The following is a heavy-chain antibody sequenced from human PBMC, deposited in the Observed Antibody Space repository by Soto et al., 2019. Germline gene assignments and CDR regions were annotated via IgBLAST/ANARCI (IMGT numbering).Heavy chain of an antibody. J-gene: IGHJ4*02. CDR3: ARDRGNSGWGPSYYFDY. Sequence: QVQLVESGGGVVQPGRSLRLSCAASGFTFSNYGMHWVRQAPGKGLEWVAVIWYDGSNKYYADSVKGRFTISRDNSKNTLYLQMNSLRAEDTAVYYCARDRGNSGWGPSYYFDYWGQGTLVTVSS. CDR2: IWYDGSNK. D-gene: IGHD3-10*01. CDR1: GFTFSNYG. V-gene: IGHV3-33*01.